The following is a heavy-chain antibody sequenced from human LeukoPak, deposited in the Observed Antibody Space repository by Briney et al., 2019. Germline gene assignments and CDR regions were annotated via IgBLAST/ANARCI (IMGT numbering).Heavy chain of an antibody. Sequence: ASVKVSCKVSRYTLTELSMHWLRQAPGKGLEWMGGFDPEDGERIYAQKCQGRVTMTEDTSTDTAYMELSSLRSEDTAVYYCATAPYDFWSGHFNWFDPWGQGTLVTVSS. J-gene: IGHJ5*02. CDR1: RYTLTELS. D-gene: IGHD3-3*01. V-gene: IGHV1-24*01. CDR3: ATAPYDFWSGHFNWFDP. CDR2: FDPEDGER.